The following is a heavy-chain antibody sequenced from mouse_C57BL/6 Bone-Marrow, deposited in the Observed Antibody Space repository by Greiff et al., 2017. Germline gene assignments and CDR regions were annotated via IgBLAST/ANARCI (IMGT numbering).Heavy chain of an antibody. CDR3: THTTVVAFDY. D-gene: IGHD1-1*01. CDR2: IDPENGDT. J-gene: IGHJ2*01. CDR1: GFNIKDDY. Sequence: EVKLMESGAELVRPGASVKLSCTASGFNIKDDYMHWVKQRPEQGLEWIGWIDPENGDTEYASKFQGKATITADTSSNTAYLQLSSLTSEDTAVYYCTHTTVVAFDYWGQGTTLTVSS. V-gene: IGHV14-4*01.